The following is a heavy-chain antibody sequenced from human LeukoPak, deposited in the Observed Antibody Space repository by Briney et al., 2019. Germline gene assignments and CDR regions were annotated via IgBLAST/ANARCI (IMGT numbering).Heavy chain of an antibody. J-gene: IGHJ4*02. V-gene: IGHV3-7*03. D-gene: IGHD6-19*01. CDR2: IKEDGSEK. CDR1: GFTFSSHW. CDR3: ASWPGGWYGEDS. Sequence: PGGSLRLSCVVSGFTFSSHWMSWVRQAPGKGLEWVANIKEDGSEKYYVDSVKGRFIISRDTSKNTLYLQMNSLRAEDTAVYYCASWPGGWYGEDSWGQGTLVTVSS.